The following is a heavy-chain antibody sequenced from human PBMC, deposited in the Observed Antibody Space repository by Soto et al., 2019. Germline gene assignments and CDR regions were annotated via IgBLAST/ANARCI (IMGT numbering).Heavy chain of an antibody. V-gene: IGHV4-4*07. Sequence: PSETLSLTCTVSGGSISSYYWSWIRQPAGKGLEWIGRIYTSGSTNYNPSLKSRVTMSVDTSKNQFSLKLSSVTAADTAVYYCAREMGTYYYDSSGYSPLDYWGQGTLVTVSS. CDR2: IYTSGST. D-gene: IGHD3-22*01. CDR3: AREMGTYYYDSSGYSPLDY. J-gene: IGHJ4*02. CDR1: GGSISSYY.